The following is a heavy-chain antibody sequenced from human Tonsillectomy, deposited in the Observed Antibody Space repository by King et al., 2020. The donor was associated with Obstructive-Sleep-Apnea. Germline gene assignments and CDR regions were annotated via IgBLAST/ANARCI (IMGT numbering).Heavy chain of an antibody. CDR1: GGTFSSYV. CDR3: ATDRGFGELNWFDP. J-gene: IGHJ5*02. D-gene: IGHD3-10*01. Sequence: QLVQSGAEVKKPGASVKLSCKASGGTFSSYVISWVRQAPGQGLEWMGRIIPFLGIANYAQKVQGRVTITADKSTGTAYMGLSSRRSEDTAADYCATDRGFGELNWFDPWGQGTLVTVSS. CDR2: IIPFLGIA. V-gene: IGHV1-69*04.